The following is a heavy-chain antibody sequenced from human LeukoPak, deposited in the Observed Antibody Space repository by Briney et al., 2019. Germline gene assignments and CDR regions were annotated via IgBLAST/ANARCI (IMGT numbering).Heavy chain of an antibody. CDR3: ARGGRDSYARDYFDY. Sequence: SETLSLTCTVSGGSISSYYWSWIRQPPGKGLEWIGYIYYSGSTNYNPSLKSRVTISVDTSKNQFSLKLSSVTAADTAMYYCARGGRDSYARDYFDYWGQGTLVTVSS. CDR1: GGSISSYY. J-gene: IGHJ4*02. CDR2: IYYSGST. D-gene: IGHD5-18*01. V-gene: IGHV4-59*01.